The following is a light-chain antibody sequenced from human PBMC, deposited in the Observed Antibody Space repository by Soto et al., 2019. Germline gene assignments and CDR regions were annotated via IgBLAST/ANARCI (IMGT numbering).Light chain of an antibody. V-gene: IGLV3-21*02. CDR3: QVWDRTSDQYV. J-gene: IGLJ1*01. CDR1: NIGTKS. Sequence: SYELTQPHSVSVAPGQTAWITCGGNNIGTKSVHWYQQKPGQAPVLVVYDDSDRPSGIPERFSGSNSGNTATMTISRVEAGDEADYYCQVWDRTSDQYVFGTGTKVTVL. CDR2: DDS.